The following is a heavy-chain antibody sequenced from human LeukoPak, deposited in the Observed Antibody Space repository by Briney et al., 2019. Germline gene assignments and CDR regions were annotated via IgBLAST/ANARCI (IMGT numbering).Heavy chain of an antibody. CDR1: GGSFSGFY. CDR3: ARGPDSGSHFAWFDP. D-gene: IGHD3-10*01. V-gene: IGHV4-34*01. Sequence: PPETLSLTCAVYGGSFSGFYWSWVRQPPGKGGEWVGEINDSGSTHYNPSFNSRVTILVDTSRNHFSLKLTSVPAADTAVYYCARGPDSGSHFAWFDPWGQGTLVTVSS. CDR2: INDSGST. J-gene: IGHJ5*02.